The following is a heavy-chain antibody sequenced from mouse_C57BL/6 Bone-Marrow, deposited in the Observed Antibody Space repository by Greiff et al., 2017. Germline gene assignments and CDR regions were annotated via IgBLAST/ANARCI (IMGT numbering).Heavy chain of an antibody. CDR3: ARIGYGSRAWFAY. J-gene: IGHJ3*01. D-gene: IGHD1-1*01. CDR2: INPSSGYT. CDR1: GYTFTSYW. Sequence: VQLQQSGAELAKPGASVKLSCKASGYTFTSYWMHWVKQRPGQGLEWIGYINPSSGYTKYNQKFKDKATLTADKYSSTAYMQLSSLTYEDSAVYYCARIGYGSRAWFAYWGQGTLVTVSA. V-gene: IGHV1-7*01.